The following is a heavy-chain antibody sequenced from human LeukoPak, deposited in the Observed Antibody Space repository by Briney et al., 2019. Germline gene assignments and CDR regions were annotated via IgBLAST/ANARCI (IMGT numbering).Heavy chain of an antibody. V-gene: IGHV3-74*01. D-gene: IGHD3-3*01. Sequence: GVSLRLSCAASGFTFSSYWMYWVRQAPGKGLVWVSRINSDGSSTNYADSVKGRFTISRDNAKNTLYLQMNSLRADDTAVYYCASGRWSDYFDYWGQGTPVTVSS. CDR3: ASGRWSDYFDY. CDR2: INSDGSST. J-gene: IGHJ4*02. CDR1: GFTFSSYW.